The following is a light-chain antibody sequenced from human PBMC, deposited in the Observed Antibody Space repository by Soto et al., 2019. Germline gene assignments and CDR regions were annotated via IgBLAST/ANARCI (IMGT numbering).Light chain of an antibody. CDR2: AAS. V-gene: IGKV1-9*01. Sequence: DIQLTQSPSFLSASVGDRVTITCRASQGISSYLAWYQQKPGKAPKLLIYAASTLQSGVPSRFSGSGSGTEFTLTISSLQPEDFATYYCQQLNSYLSLTFGGGTKVVIK. J-gene: IGKJ4*01. CDR1: QGISSY. CDR3: QQLNSYLSLT.